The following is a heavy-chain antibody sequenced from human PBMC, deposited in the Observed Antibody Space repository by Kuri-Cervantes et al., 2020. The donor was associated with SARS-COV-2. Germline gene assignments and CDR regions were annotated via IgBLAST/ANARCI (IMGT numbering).Heavy chain of an antibody. V-gene: IGHV4-38-2*01. J-gene: IGHJ6*03. CDR1: GYSISSGYY. CDR2: IYHSGST. D-gene: IGHD2-2*01. CDR3: ARGKIVVVPAAILYYYYYYMDV. Sequence: SQTLSLTCAVSGYSISSGYYWGWIRQPPGKGLEWIGSIYHSGSTYYNPSLKSRVTMSVDTSKNQFSLKLSSVTAADTAVYYCARGKIVVVPAAILYYYYYYMDVWGKGTTVTVSS.